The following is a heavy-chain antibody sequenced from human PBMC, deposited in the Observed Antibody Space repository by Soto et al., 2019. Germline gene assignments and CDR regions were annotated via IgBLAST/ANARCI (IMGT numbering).Heavy chain of an antibody. CDR1: GFTFSTYA. V-gene: IGHV3-7*03. CDR3: ARDQYYDSSGYWPLYYYYGMDV. J-gene: IGHJ6*02. CDR2: IKQDGSKK. Sequence: GGSMRLACAASGFTFSTYAMHWVRQAPGKGLKWVTNIKQDGSKKYYADSVKGRFTISRDNAKNSLYLQMNSLRAEDTAVYYCARDQYYDSSGYWPLYYYYGMDVWGQGTTVTVSS. D-gene: IGHD3-22*01.